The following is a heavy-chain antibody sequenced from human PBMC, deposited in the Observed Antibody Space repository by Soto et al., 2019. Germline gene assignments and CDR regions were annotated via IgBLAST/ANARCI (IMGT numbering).Heavy chain of an antibody. CDR1: GFSLSTSGVG. CDR3: APSTVASSGWLQYYFDY. V-gene: IGHV2-5*02. Sequence: QITLKESGPTLVKPTQTLTLTCTFSGFSLSTSGVGVGWIRQPPGKALEWLALIYWDDDKRYSPSLKSRLTITKDTSKNQVVLTMTNMDPVDTATYYCAPSTVASSGWLQYYFDYWGQGTLVTVSS. D-gene: IGHD6-19*01. CDR2: IYWDDDK. J-gene: IGHJ4*02.